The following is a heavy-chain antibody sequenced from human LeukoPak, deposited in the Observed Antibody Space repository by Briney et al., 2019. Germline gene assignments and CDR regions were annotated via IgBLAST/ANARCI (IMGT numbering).Heavy chain of an antibody. CDR2: IIPIFGTA. V-gene: IGHV1-69*05. CDR1: GYKFINYG. Sequence: ASVKVSCKASGYKFINYGISWVRQAPGQGLEWMGGIIPIFGTANYAQKFQGRVTITTDESTSTAYMELSSLRSEDTAVYYCARGGFNVVVPAAPYYYYYMDVWGKGTTVTVSS. CDR3: ARGGFNVVVPAAPYYYYYMDV. J-gene: IGHJ6*03. D-gene: IGHD2-2*01.